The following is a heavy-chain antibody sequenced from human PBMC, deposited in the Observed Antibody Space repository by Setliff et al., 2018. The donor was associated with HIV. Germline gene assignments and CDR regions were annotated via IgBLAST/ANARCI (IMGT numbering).Heavy chain of an antibody. D-gene: IGHD2-21*02. CDR1: GGSISGDF. CDR2: THASGTT. CDR3: ARQTATGTSATFDS. Sequence: PSETLSLTCTVSGGSISGDFWTWIRQPAGEGLEWIGRTHASGTTQCEPSLKNRCSMSIDTSKNQFSLKLSSVTAAYTAVYYCARQTATGTSATFDSWVQGSLVTVSS. J-gene: IGHJ4*02. V-gene: IGHV4-4*07.